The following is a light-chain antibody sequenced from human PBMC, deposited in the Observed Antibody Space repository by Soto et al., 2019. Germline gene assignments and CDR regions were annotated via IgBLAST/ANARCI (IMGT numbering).Light chain of an antibody. CDR3: CSYAGSSTPVV. Sequence: QPASVSGSPGQSITISCTGTSSDVGSYNLVSWYQQHPGKAPKLMIYEGSKRPSGVSNRFSGSKSGNTASLTISGLQAEDEADYYCCSYAGSSTPVVFGGGTKLTVL. CDR2: EGS. CDR1: SSDVGSYNL. J-gene: IGLJ2*01. V-gene: IGLV2-23*01.